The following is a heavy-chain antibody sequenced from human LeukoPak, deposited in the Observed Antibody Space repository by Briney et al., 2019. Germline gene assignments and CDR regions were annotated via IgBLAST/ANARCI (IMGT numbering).Heavy chain of an antibody. CDR2: TYCRSKWYN. D-gene: IGHD6-13*01. V-gene: IGHV6-1*01. CDR3: ARVAAAATGFDY. J-gene: IGHJ4*02. Sequence: GRTYCRSKWYNHYAVSVKSRITINPDTSKNQFSLQLNSVTLEDTAVYYCARVAAAATGFDYWGQGTLVTVSS.